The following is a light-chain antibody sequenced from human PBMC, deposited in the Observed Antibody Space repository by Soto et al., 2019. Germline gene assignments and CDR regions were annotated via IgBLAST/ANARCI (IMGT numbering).Light chain of an antibody. V-gene: IGKV3-11*01. J-gene: IGKJ3*01. Sequence: EIVLTQSPDTLSLSPGERATLSCRASQSVGSSLAWYQQKPGQAPRLLIYDASNRATGIQARFSGSGSGTDFTLTISSLAPEDFAVYYCQQRSNWPPEVTFGPGTKVDIK. CDR2: DAS. CDR1: QSVGSS. CDR3: QQRSNWPPEVT.